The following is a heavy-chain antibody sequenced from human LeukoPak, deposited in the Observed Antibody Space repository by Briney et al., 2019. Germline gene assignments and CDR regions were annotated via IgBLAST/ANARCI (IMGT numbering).Heavy chain of an antibody. CDR2: VNHSGST. J-gene: IGHJ4*02. Sequence: SETLSLTCTVYGESFSGYCCTWIRQPPGKGLEWIAEVNHSGSTNYNPSLRSRVTISLDTSKNQFLLKLSSVTAADTAVYYCARGVYYGSGSYNWGQGTLVTVSS. V-gene: IGHV4-34*01. CDR3: ARGVYYGSGSYN. CDR1: GESFSGYC. D-gene: IGHD3-10*01.